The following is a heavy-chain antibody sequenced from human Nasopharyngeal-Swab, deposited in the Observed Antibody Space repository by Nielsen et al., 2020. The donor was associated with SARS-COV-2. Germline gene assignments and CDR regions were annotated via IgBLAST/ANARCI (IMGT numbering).Heavy chain of an antibody. V-gene: IGHV4-59*01. J-gene: IGHJ2*01. CDR2: IYYSGST. Sequence: ETLSLPCTVSGGSISSYYWSWIRQPPGKGLEWIGYIYYSGSTNYNPSLKSRVTISVDTSKNQFSLRLSSVTAADTAVYYCARPGGSGDPYWYFDLWGRGTLVTVSS. CDR3: ARPGGSGDPYWYFDL. D-gene: IGHD3-16*01. CDR1: GGSISSYY.